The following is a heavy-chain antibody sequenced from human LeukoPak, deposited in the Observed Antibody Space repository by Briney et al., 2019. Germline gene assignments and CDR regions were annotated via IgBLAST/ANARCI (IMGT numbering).Heavy chain of an antibody. CDR3: ARLKQQLVRPYYYGTDV. Sequence: SETLSLTCAVYGGSFSGYYWSWIRQPPGKGLEWIGEINHSGSTNYNPSLKSRVTISVDTSKNQFSLKLSSVTAADTAVYYCARLKQQLVRPYYYGTDVWGQGTTVTVSS. CDR1: GGSFSGYY. D-gene: IGHD6-13*01. CDR2: INHSGST. J-gene: IGHJ6*02. V-gene: IGHV4-34*01.